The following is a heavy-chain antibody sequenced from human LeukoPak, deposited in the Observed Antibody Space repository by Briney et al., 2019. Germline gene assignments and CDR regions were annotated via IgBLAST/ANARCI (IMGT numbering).Heavy chain of an antibody. CDR3: ARGFLGDYYGSGSYYVFDY. D-gene: IGHD3-10*01. CDR1: GGSISSYY. V-gene: IGHV4-4*07. J-gene: IGHJ4*02. CDR2: IYTSGST. Sequence: SETLSLTCTVSGGSISSYYWSWIRQPAGKGLEWIGRIYTSGSTKYNSSLKSRVTMSVDTSKNQFSLKLSSVTAADTAVYYYARGFLGDYYGSGSYYVFDYWGQGTLVTVSS.